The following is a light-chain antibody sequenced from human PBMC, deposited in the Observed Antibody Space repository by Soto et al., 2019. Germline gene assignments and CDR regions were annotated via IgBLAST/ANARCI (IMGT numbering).Light chain of an antibody. J-gene: IGKJ5*01. Sequence: EIVLTQSPSTLSLSPGERATLSCRASQSVSSSSLAWYQQKPGQAPRLLIYGASSRATDIPDRFSGSGSGTDFTLTISTLEPEDFAVYYCQQYGSSPSITFGQGTRLEIK. V-gene: IGKV3-20*01. CDR3: QQYGSSPSIT. CDR1: QSVSSSS. CDR2: GAS.